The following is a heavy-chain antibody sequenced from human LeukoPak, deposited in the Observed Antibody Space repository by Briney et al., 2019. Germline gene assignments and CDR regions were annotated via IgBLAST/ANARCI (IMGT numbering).Heavy chain of an antibody. V-gene: IGHV4-4*07. D-gene: IGHD2-2*01. CDR2: IYTSGST. J-gene: IGHJ6*03. Sequence: SETPSLTCSVSGGSISSYYWNWIRQPAGKGLEWIGRIYTSGSTNYNPSLKSRVTISVDTSKNQFSLKLSSVTAADTAVYYCARESCSSTSCFYPRGVYYYYMDVWGKGTTVTVSS. CDR1: GGSISSYY. CDR3: ARESCSSTSCFYPRGVYYYYMDV.